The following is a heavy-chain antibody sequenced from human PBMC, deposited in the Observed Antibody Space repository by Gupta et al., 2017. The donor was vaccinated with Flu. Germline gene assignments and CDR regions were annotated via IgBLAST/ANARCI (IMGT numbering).Heavy chain of an antibody. CDR2: ISGRGDNT. D-gene: IGHD1-26*01. CDR1: GFTFSSYA. CDR3: AKDRRSGWELLLHY. Sequence: EVQLLESVGGLVQPGESLRLSCATSGFTFSSYAIRWVRLAPGKGLEWVSSISGRGDNTYYTDSVKGRFTISRDNSKNTLYLHMNSLRGEDTAVYYCAKDRRSGWELLLHYWGQGTLVTVSS. J-gene: IGHJ4*02. V-gene: IGHV3-23*01.